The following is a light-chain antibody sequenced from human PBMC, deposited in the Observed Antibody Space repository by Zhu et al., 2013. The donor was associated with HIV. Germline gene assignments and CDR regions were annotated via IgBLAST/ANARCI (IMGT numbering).Light chain of an antibody. CDR1: QSIANS. Sequence: DIQMTQSPSTLSASVGDRVTITCRASQSIANSLAWYHQTPGKAPKLLISKASSLENGVPSRFSGRGSGTEFTLTINRLEPEDFAVYYCQHYGSSPPRFTFGPGTKVDIK. CDR3: QHYGSSPPRFT. J-gene: IGKJ3*01. V-gene: IGKV1-5*03. CDR2: KAS.